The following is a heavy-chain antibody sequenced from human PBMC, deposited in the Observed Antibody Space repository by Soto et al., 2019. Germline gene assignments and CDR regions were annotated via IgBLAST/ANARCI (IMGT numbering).Heavy chain of an antibody. CDR2: IIPIFGTA. V-gene: IGHV1-69*13. Sequence: ASVKVSCKASGGTFSSYAISWVRQAPGQGLEWMGGIIPIFGTANYAQKFQGRVTITADESTSTAYMELSSLRSEDTAVYYCARDGEYCGGDYYFDYWDQGTLVTVSS. CDR3: ARDGEYCGGDYYFDY. CDR1: GGTFSSYA. D-gene: IGHD2-21*02. J-gene: IGHJ4*02.